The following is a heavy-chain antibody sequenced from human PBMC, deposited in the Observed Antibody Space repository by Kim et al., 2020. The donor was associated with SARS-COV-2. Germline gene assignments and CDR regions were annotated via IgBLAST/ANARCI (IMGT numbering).Heavy chain of an antibody. J-gene: IGHJ6*02. CDR2: IIPIFGTA. V-gene: IGHV1-69*13. Sequence: SVKVSCKASGGTFSSYAISWVRQAPGQGLEWMGGIIPIFGTANYAQKFQGRVTITADESTSTAYMELSSLRSEDTAVYYCASGVLGYCSSTSCDGNYYYYYGMDVWGQGPTVTVSS. CDR1: GGTFSSYA. D-gene: IGHD2-2*01. CDR3: ASGVLGYCSSTSCDGNYYYYYGMDV.